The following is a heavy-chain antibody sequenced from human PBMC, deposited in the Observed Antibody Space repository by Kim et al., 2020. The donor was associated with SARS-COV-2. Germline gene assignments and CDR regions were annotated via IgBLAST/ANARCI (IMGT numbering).Heavy chain of an antibody. V-gene: IGHV3-48*02. D-gene: IGHD3-16*01. J-gene: IGHJ4*02. Sequence: YYSGSVKGRFPISRDHAKNSLYLQMNKLRDEDTAVYYCARDPFVWVSPDYWGQGTLVTVSS. CDR3: ARDPFVWVSPDY.